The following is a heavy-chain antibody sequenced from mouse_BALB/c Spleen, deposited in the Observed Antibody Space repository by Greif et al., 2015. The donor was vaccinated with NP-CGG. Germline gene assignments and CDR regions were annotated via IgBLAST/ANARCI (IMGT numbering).Heavy chain of an antibody. J-gene: IGHJ4*01. CDR3: TRSPPLRRYYAMDY. CDR2: IDPETGGT. D-gene: IGHD1-1*01. Sequence: VQRVESGAELVRPGASVTLSCKASGYTFTDYEMHWVKQTPVHGLEWIGAIDPETGGTAYNQKFKGKATLTADKSSSTAYMELRSLTSEDSAVYYCTRSPPLRRYYAMDYWGQGTSVTVSS. V-gene: IGHV1-15*01. CDR1: GYTFTDYE.